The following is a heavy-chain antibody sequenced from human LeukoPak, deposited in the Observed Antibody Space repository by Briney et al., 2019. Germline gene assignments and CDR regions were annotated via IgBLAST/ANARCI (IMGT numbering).Heavy chain of an antibody. J-gene: IGHJ4*02. V-gene: IGHV1-46*01. CDR1: GYTFASYY. D-gene: IGHD5-18*01. CDR3: ARETRLWLLSY. Sequence: ASVKVSCKASGYTFASYYMHWVRQAPGQGLEWMGIINPSGGSTSYAQKFRGRVTMTRDTSTSTVYMELSSLRSEDTAVYYCARETRLWLLSYWGQGTLVTVSS. CDR2: INPSGGST.